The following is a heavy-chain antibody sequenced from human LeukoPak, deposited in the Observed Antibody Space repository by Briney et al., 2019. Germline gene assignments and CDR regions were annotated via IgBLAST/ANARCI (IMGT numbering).Heavy chain of an antibody. J-gene: IGHJ6*02. V-gene: IGHV4-59*12. CDR3: ARDGSIRDYYYGMDV. Sequence: SETLSLTCTVSGGSISSYYWSWIRQPPGKGLEWFGYIYYSGSTNYNPSLKSRVTISVDRSKNQFSLKLSSVTAADTAVYYCARDGSIRDYYYGMDVWGQGTTVTVSS. D-gene: IGHD1-26*01. CDR2: IYYSGST. CDR1: GGSISSYY.